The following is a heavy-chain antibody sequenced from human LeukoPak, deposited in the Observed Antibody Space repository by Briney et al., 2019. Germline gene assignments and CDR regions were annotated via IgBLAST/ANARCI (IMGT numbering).Heavy chain of an antibody. CDR1: GYTFTSYG. Sequence: ASVKVSCKASGYTFTSYGISWVQQAPGQGLEWMGWISAYNGNTNYAQKLQGRVTMTTDTSTSTAYMELRSLRSDDTAVYYCARDQWGLLIDNWFDPWGQGTLVTVSS. CDR3: ARDQWGLLIDNWFDP. CDR2: ISAYNGNT. J-gene: IGHJ5*02. V-gene: IGHV1-18*01. D-gene: IGHD1-26*01.